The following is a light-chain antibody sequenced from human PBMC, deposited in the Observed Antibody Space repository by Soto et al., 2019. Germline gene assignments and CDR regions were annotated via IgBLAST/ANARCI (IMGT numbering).Light chain of an antibody. V-gene: IGKV3-20*01. J-gene: IGKJ3*01. CDR2: GAS. CDR3: QQFRT. CDR1: QSISAGY. Sequence: EIVLTQSPGTLSLSPGERATLSCRASQSISAGYLAWYQQRPGQAPRLLISGASRRATGIPDRFSGSGSGTDFTLTISILEPDDFAVYYCQQFRTFGPGTKLDLK.